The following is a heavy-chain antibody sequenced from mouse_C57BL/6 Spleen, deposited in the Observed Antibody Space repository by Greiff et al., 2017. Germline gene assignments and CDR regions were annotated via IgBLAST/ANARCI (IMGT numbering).Heavy chain of an antibody. J-gene: IGHJ4*01. V-gene: IGHV1-80*01. D-gene: IGHD2-5*01. CDR2: IYPGDGDT. Sequence: QVQLKQSGAELVKPGASVKISCKASGYAFSSYWMNWVKQRPGKGLEWIGQIYPGDGDTNYNGKFKGKATLTADKSSSTAYMQLRSLTSEDSAVYFCARRDSNYHYYYAMDYWGQGTSVTVSS. CDR1: GYAFSSYW. CDR3: ARRDSNYHYYYAMDY.